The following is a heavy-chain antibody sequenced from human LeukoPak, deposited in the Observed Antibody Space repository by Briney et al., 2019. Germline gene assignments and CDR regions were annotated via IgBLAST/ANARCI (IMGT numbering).Heavy chain of an antibody. CDR1: GFTFSSYA. J-gene: IGHJ4*02. V-gene: IGHV3-30-3*01. Sequence: PGGSLRLSCAASGFTFSSYAMHWVRQAPGKGLEWVAVISYDGSNKYYADSVKGRFTISRDNSKNTLYLQMNSLRAEDTAVYYCARDVAVAGTGYFDYWGQGTLVTVSS. D-gene: IGHD6-19*01. CDR2: ISYDGSNK. CDR3: ARDVAVAGTGYFDY.